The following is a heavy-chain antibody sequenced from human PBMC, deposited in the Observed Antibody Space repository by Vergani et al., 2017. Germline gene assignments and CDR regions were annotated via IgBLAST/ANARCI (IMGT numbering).Heavy chain of an antibody. V-gene: IGHV4-61*02. CDR2: IYTSGST. CDR1: GGSISSGSYY. Sequence: QVQLQESGPGLVKPSQTLSLTCTVSGGSISSGSYYWSWIRQPAGKGLEWIGRIYTSGSTNYNPSLKSRVTISVDTSKNQFSQKLCSVTAADTAVYYCARVKYCSSTSCLVYYYYMDGWGKGSTVTVSS. D-gene: IGHD2-2*01. J-gene: IGHJ6*03. CDR3: ARVKYCSSTSCLVYYYYMDG.